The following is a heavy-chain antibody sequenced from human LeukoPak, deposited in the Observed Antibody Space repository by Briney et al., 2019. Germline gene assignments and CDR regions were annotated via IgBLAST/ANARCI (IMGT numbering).Heavy chain of an antibody. CDR3: ARGRGGYPD. J-gene: IGHJ3*01. Sequence: KPGGPLRLSCTASGFTFEDHGMSWVRQGPGRGLEWIGYIFNSGSTYYNPSLKSRVTILVDTSKNQFSLKLSSVTAADTAVYYCARGRGGYPDWGQGTLVTVSS. D-gene: IGHD5-12*01. CDR2: IFNSGST. V-gene: IGHV4-34*01. CDR1: GFTFEDHG.